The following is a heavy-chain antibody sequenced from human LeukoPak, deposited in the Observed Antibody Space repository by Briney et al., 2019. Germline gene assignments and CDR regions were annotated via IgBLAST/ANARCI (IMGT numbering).Heavy chain of an antibody. CDR1: GFTFSSYA. CDR3: ARGWFFDY. CDR2: IKQDGSEK. Sequence: AGGSLRLSCAASGFTFSSYAMSWVRQAPGKGLEWVANIKQDGSEKYYVDSVKGRFTISRDNAKNSLYLQMNSLRAEDTAVYYCARGWFFDYWGQGTLVTVSS. V-gene: IGHV3-7*01. J-gene: IGHJ4*02. D-gene: IGHD3-9*01.